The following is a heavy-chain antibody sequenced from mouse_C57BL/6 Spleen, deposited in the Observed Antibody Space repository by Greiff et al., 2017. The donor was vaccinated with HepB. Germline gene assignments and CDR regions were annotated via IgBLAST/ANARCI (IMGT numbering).Heavy chain of an antibody. J-gene: IGHJ1*03. CDR3: ARTIYYGYERRYFDV. Sequence: EVKLMESGGGLVKPGGSLKLSCAASGFTFSDYGMHWVRQAPEKGLEWVAYISSGSSTIYYADTVKGRFTISRDNAKNTLFLQLTSLRSEDTAMYYCARTIYYGYERRYFDVWGTGTTVTVSS. V-gene: IGHV5-17*01. D-gene: IGHD2-2*01. CDR1: GFTFSDYG. CDR2: ISSGSSTI.